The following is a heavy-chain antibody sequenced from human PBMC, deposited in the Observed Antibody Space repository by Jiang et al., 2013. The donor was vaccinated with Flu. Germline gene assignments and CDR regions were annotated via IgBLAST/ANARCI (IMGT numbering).Heavy chain of an antibody. Sequence: GAEVKKPGASVKVSCKASGYTFTSYYMHWVRQAPGQGLEWMGVINPSGGSTSYAQKFQGRVTMTRDTSASTVYMELSSLRSEDTAVYYCARANYDTFDWPHLNYWGQGTLVTVSS. D-gene: IGHD3-9*01. J-gene: IGHJ4*02. CDR3: ARANYDTFDWPHLNY. CDR2: INPSGGST. V-gene: IGHV1-46*01. CDR1: GYTFTSYY.